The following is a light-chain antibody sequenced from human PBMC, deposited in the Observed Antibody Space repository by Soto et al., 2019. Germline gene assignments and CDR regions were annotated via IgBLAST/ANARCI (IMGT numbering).Light chain of an antibody. Sequence: EIVMTQSPATLSVSPGERATLSCRASQSVTSKLAWYQQKPGQAPRLLIYGASTRATGIPARFSVSGSGTEFTLTISNLQSEDFAVYYCQQYNNWPPLTFGGGTKVEIK. CDR3: QQYNNWPPLT. V-gene: IGKV3-15*01. J-gene: IGKJ4*01. CDR2: GAS. CDR1: QSVTSK.